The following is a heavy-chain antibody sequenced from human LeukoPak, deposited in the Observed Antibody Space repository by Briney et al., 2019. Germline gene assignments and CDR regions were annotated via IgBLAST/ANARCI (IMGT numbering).Heavy chain of an antibody. CDR1: GFTFSNSA. V-gene: IGHV3-23*01. CDR2: ISGSGAST. D-gene: IGHD3-3*01. Sequence: GGSLRLSCAASGFTFSNSAVSWVRQAPGEGLEWGSAISGSGASTDDADSVKDRFTISRDNSRNTVYLQMNSLRAEDTALYFCARDGIIISGVIAHEGFVLWGQGTMVTVST. CDR3: ARDGIIISGVIAHEGFVL. J-gene: IGHJ3*01.